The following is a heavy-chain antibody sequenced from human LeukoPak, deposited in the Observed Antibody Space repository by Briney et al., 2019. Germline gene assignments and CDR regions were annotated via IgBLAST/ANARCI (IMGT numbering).Heavy chain of an antibody. CDR1: GFTFSNYG. Sequence: PGGSLRLSCAASGFTFSNYGMSWVRQPPGKGLEWIGESNHRGSTNYNPSLKSRVTISADTSKNHFSLKLSSVTAADTAVYYCARRWFGELPDAFDIWGQGTMVTVSS. V-gene: IGHV4-34*01. CDR3: ARRWFGELPDAFDI. CDR2: SNHRGST. J-gene: IGHJ3*02. D-gene: IGHD3-10*01.